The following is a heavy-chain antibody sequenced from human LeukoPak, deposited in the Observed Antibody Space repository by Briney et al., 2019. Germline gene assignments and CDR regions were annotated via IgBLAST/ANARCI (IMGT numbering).Heavy chain of an antibody. Sequence: ASVKVSCKASGYTFTSYDINWVRQATGQGLEWMGWMNPNSSNTGYAQKFQGRVTMTRNTSISTAYMELSSLRSEDTAVYYCARGLTTTPFFLYYYYYGMDVWGQGTTVTVSS. D-gene: IGHD2-15*01. CDR3: ARGLTTTPFFLYYYYYGMDV. J-gene: IGHJ6*02. CDR2: MNPNSSNT. V-gene: IGHV1-8*01. CDR1: GYTFTSYD.